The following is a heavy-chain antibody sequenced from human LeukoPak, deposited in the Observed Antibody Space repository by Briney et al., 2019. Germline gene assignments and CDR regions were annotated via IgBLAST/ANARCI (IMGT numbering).Heavy chain of an antibody. CDR2: IYYSGST. J-gene: IGHJ3*02. CDR3: AREPSSAPMVRDI. D-gene: IGHD3-10*01. V-gene: IGHV4-38-2*02. Sequence: SETLSLTCTVSGYSISGGYYWAWIRQPPGKGLEWIGYIYYSGSTYYNPSLKSRVTISVDTSKNQFSLKLSSVTAADTAVYYCAREPSSAPMVRDIWGQGTMVTVSS. CDR1: GYSISGGYY.